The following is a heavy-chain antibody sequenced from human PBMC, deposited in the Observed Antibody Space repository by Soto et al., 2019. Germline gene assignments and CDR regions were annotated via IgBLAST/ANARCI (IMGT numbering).Heavy chain of an antibody. CDR1: GYTFTGYY. D-gene: IGHD6-13*01. CDR2: INPNSGGT. Sequence: ASVKVSCKASGYTFTGYYMHWVRQAPGQGLEWMGWINPNSGGTYYAQKFQGRVTMTRDTSISTAYMELSRLRSDDTAVYYCARSRYSSSSWDMDVWGQGTTV. J-gene: IGHJ6*02. V-gene: IGHV1-2*02. CDR3: ARSRYSSSSWDMDV.